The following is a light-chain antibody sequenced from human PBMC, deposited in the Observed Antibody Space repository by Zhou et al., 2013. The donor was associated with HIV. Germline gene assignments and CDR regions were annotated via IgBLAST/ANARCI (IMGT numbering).Light chain of an antibody. CDR3: QQRSNWPYT. V-gene: IGKV3D-20*02. CDR1: HSVSSSY. Sequence: EIVMTQSPATLSVSPGERATLSCRASHSVSSSYLAWYQQKPGQAPRLLIYGASSRATGIPDRFSGSGSGTDFTLTISSLEPEDFAVYYCQQRSNWPYTFGQGTKLEIK. CDR2: GAS. J-gene: IGKJ2*01.